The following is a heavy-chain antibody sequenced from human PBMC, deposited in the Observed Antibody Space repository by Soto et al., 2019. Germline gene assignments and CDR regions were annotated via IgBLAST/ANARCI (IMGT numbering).Heavy chain of an antibody. CDR2: IIPILGIA. Sequence: QVQLVQSGAEVKKPGSSVKVSCKASGGTFSSYTISWVRQAPGQGLEWMGRIIPILGIANYAQKFQGRVTITADKSTSTAYRELSSLRSEDTAVYYCASRSRIYSGYDYFDYWGQGTLVTVSS. CDR3: ASRSRIYSGYDYFDY. V-gene: IGHV1-69*02. CDR1: GGTFSSYT. D-gene: IGHD5-12*01. J-gene: IGHJ4*02.